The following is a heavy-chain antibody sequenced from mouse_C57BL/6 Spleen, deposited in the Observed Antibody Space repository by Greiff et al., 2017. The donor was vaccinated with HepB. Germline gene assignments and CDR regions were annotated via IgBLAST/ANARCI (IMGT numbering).Heavy chain of an antibody. Sequence: QVQLKESGTGLVVPSQSLSITCTVSGFSLTRYGVHWVRQPPGMGLAWLVVIWSDGRTTYNAALKSRLSIRKDDSKSQVFLKMNSHQTEDTATYYCARNGGYYCSRYVAMDYWSQVASVTVA. J-gene: IGHJ4*01. CDR2: IWSDGRT. D-gene: IGHD1-1*01. CDR1: GFSLTRYG. V-gene: IGHV2-6*02. CDR3: ARNGGYYCSRYVAMDY.